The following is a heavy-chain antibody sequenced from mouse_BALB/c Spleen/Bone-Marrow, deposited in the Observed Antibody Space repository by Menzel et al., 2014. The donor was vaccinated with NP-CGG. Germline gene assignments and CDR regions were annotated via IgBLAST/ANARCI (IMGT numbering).Heavy chain of an antibody. Sequence: EVQVVESGGDLVKPGGSLKLSCAASGISFSTYGMSWVRQTPDKRLEWVATISSGDSYTYYPDSVKGRFTISRDNAKNALYLQMSSLKSEDTAMYYCAFITTVAYWGQGTLVTVSA. CDR3: AFITTVAY. D-gene: IGHD1-1*01. CDR1: GISFSTYG. J-gene: IGHJ3*01. V-gene: IGHV5-6*01. CDR2: ISSGDSYT.